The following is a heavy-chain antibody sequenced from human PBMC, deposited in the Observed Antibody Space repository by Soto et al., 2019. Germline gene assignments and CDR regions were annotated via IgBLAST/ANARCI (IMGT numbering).Heavy chain of an antibody. CDR3: AREGWVLDD. V-gene: IGHV1-3*05. D-gene: IGHD3-10*01. CDR1: GYTFISYA. J-gene: IGHJ4*02. Sequence: QVQLVQSGAEERKPGASVKLSCRASGYTFISYAIPWVRKAPGQRLEWRGWVNPATGHTEYSQKFQGRVTITRATPATTGYRELSSLRSEDTAVNYGAREGWVLDDWGQGTLVTVSS. CDR2: VNPATGHT.